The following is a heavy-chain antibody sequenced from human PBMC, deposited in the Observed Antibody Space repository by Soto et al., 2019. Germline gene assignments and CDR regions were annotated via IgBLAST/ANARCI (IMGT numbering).Heavy chain of an antibody. CDR2: ITRSSRYI. D-gene: IGHD6-19*01. V-gene: IGHV3-21*06. CDR3: ARDDGWLILDY. Sequence: EVQLVESGGGPAKPGGSLRLSCAASGFAFNTYSMNWGRQAPGKGLEWVAVITRSSRYIYYADSLRGRFTLSRDTAKNSLYLNMNSLRAEDTSIYYCARDDGWLILDYWGQGNVVSVAS. J-gene: IGHJ4*02. CDR1: GFAFNTYS.